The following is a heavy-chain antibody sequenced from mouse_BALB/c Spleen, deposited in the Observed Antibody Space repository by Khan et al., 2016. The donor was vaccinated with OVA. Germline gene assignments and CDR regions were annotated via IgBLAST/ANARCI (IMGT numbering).Heavy chain of an antibody. V-gene: IGHV3-2*02. Sequence: EVQLQESGPGLVKPSQSLSLTCTVTGYSITSDYAWNWIRQFPGNKLEWMGYISYSGRTTYNPSLESRISITRDTSKNQLFLQLKSVTTEDTATYYCARSVTIATVVATDFDCWGQGTTLTVSS. CDR1: GYSITSDYA. D-gene: IGHD1-1*01. CDR2: ISYSGRT. CDR3: ARSVTIATVVATDFDC. J-gene: IGHJ2*01.